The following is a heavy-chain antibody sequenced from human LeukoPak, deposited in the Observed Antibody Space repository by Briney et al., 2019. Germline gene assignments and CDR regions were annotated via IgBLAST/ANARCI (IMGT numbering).Heavy chain of an antibody. CDR3: AIRAATQDY. CDR2: INHSGST. Sequence: SETLSLTCAVYAGSFIDYYWSWIRQPPGKGLEWIGEINHSGSTNYNPSLKSRVTISVDTSKNQFPLRLSSVTAADTAVYYCAIRAATQDYWGQGTLVTVSS. CDR1: AGSFIDYY. D-gene: IGHD4-17*01. V-gene: IGHV4-34*01. J-gene: IGHJ4*02.